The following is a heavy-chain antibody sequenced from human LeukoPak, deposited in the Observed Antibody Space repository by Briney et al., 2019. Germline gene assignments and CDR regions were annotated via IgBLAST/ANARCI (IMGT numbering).Heavy chain of an antibody. CDR3: VRGRLFRGGFDS. V-gene: IGHV3-53*01. CDR1: GLTYRNNY. J-gene: IGHJ4*02. D-gene: IGHD2-15*01. CDR2: ILDNGDK. Sequence: GGSLRLSCAASGLTYRNNYMRWLRQVPGKGPEWVSGILDNGDKNYAGSGKSRFTISRDNSKNTLYLQMRSLRADDTAVYYCVRGRLFRGGFDSWGQGTLVTVS.